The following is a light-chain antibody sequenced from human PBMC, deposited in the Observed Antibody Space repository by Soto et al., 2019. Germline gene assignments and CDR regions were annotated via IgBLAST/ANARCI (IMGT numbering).Light chain of an antibody. CDR1: QSINRH. Sequence: EIVLTQSPATLSLSPGERATLSCRASQSINRHLAWYRQKPGQATRLLIYDASNMATGIPARFSGSGSGTDFTLTISSLEPEDFGVYYCQQRSNWPPVTFGGGTKVEIK. J-gene: IGKJ4*01. CDR2: DAS. V-gene: IGKV3-11*01. CDR3: QQRSNWPPVT.